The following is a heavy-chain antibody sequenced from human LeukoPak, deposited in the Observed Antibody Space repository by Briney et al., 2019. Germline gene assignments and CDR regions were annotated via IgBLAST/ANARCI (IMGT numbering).Heavy chain of an antibody. CDR1: GFTFSSYW. Sequence: PGGSLRLSCAASGFTFSSYWMSWVRQAPGKGLEWVANIKQDGSEKYYVDSVKGRFIISRDNTKNSLYLQMNSLRAEDTAVYYCARAPVCGGDCSYNWFDPWGQGTLVTVSS. CDR2: IKQDGSEK. D-gene: IGHD2-21*02. V-gene: IGHV3-7*01. CDR3: ARAPVCGGDCSYNWFDP. J-gene: IGHJ5*02.